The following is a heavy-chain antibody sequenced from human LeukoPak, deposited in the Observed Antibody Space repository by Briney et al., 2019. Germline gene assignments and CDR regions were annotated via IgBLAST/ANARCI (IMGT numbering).Heavy chain of an antibody. CDR2: ISAYNGNT. J-gene: IGHJ5*02. D-gene: IGHD3-10*01. Sequence: GASVKVSCKASGYTYTSYGISWVRQAPGQGLEWVGWISAYNGNTNYAQKLQGRVTMTTDTSTSTAYMELRSLRSDDTAVYYCARVPDYYSSGSYYPVLFDPGGQGTLVTVSS. CDR3: ARVPDYYSSGSYYPVLFDP. V-gene: IGHV1-18*04. CDR1: GYTYTSYG.